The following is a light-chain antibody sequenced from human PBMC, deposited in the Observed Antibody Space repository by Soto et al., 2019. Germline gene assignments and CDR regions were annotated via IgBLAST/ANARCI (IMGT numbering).Light chain of an antibody. CDR2: AAS. CDR3: QQYYSYPPWT. CDR1: QGISSY. V-gene: IGKV1-8*01. Sequence: AIRMTQSPSSFSASTGDRVTITCRASQGISSYLAWYQQKPGKAXKLLIYAASTLQSGVPSRFSGSGSGTDFTLTISCLQSEDFANYYCQQYYSYPPWTFGQGTKVDIK. J-gene: IGKJ1*01.